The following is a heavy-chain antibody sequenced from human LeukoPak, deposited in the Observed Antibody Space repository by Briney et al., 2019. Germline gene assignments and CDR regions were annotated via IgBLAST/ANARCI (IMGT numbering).Heavy chain of an antibody. V-gene: IGHV3-30*03. Sequence: GGSLRLSCAASGFTFSSYGMHWVRQAPGKGLEWVAVISYDASNKNHVDSVKGRFTISRYNSKNTLFLQMSSLRAEDTAVYYCSRQDLSSGWLFDYWGQGTLVTVSS. CDR3: SRQDLSSGWLFDY. CDR1: GFTFSSYG. D-gene: IGHD6-19*01. CDR2: ISYDASNK. J-gene: IGHJ4*02.